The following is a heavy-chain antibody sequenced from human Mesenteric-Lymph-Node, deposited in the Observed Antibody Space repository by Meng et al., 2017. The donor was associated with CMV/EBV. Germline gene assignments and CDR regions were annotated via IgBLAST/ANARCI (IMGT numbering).Heavy chain of an antibody. J-gene: IGHJ6*02. V-gene: IGHV3-11*01. CDR1: GFTFSDYY. Sequence: SCAASGFTFSDYYMSWIRQAPGKGLEWVSYISSSGSTIYYADSVKGRFTISRDNAKNSLYLQMNSLRAEDTAVYYCARDLKVADYDFWSGAMDVWGQGTTVTVSS. D-gene: IGHD3-3*01. CDR3: ARDLKVADYDFWSGAMDV. CDR2: ISSSGSTI.